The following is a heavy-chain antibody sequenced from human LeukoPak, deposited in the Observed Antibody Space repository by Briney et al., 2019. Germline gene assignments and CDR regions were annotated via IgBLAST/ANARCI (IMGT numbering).Heavy chain of an antibody. CDR2: IYYSGST. V-gene: IGHV4-61*01. J-gene: IGHJ4*02. D-gene: IGHD2-2*01. Sequence: PSETLSLTCTVSGGSVSSGSYYWSWIRQPPGKGLEWIGYIYYSGSTNYNPSLKSRVTISVDTSKNQFSLKLSSVTAADTAVCYCARESGDIVVVPAVYFDYWGQGTLVTVSS. CDR3: ARESGDIVVVPAVYFDY. CDR1: GGSVSSGSYY.